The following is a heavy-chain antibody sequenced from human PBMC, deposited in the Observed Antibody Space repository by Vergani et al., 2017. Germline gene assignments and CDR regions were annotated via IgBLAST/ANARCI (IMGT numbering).Heavy chain of an antibody. D-gene: IGHD3-3*01. CDR3: ATKSRTYYDFWSGYGLDY. Sequence: QVQLQESGPGLVKPSETLSLTCTVSGGSISSSSYYWGWIRQPPGKGLEWIGSIYYSGSTYYNPSLKSRVTISVDTSKNQFSLKLSSVTAADTAVYYCATKSRTYYDFWSGYGLDYWGQGTLVTVSS. CDR2: IYYSGST. V-gene: IGHV4-39*07. CDR1: GGSISSSSYY. J-gene: IGHJ4*02.